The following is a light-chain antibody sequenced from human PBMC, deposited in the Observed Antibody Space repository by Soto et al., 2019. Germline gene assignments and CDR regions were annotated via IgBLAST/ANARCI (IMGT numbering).Light chain of an antibody. CDR1: SGDVGNYNL. CDR2: EGT. CDR3: CSYVGTTTNWV. V-gene: IGLV2-23*01. J-gene: IGLJ3*02. Sequence: QSALTQPASVSGSPGQSITISCTGTSGDVGNYNLVSWYQQHPGKAPKLMIYEGTQRPSGVSNRFSGSKSGNTASLTISGLQAEDEADYYCCSYVGTTTNWVFGGGTKPTVL.